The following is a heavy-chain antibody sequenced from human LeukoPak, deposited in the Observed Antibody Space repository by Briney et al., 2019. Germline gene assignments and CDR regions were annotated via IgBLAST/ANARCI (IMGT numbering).Heavy chain of an antibody. V-gene: IGHV1-46*01. CDR2: INPSGGST. D-gene: IGHD6-13*01. J-gene: IGHJ1*01. CDR1: GYTFTSYY. CDR3: ARGPSIAAAGDEYFQH. Sequence: ASVKVSCKASGYTFTSYYMHWVRQAPGQELEWMGIINPSGGSTSYAQKFQGRVTMTRDTSTSTVYMELSSLRSEDTAVYYCARGPSIAAAGDEYFQHWGQGTLVTVSS.